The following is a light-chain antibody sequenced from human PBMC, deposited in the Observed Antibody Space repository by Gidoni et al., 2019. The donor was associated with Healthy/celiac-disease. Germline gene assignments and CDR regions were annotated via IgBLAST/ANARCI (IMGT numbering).Light chain of an antibody. V-gene: IGKV1-12*01. J-gene: IGKJ4*01. CDR3: QPANRFPNT. CDR2: AAS. Sequence: RVTSTCRASQGISSWLAWYQQKPGQAPKLLIYAASRLQSGVPSRFSGSGSGTAFTLTIRRLQPEAFATYYCQPANRFPNTFGGGTQVEIK. CDR1: QGISSW.